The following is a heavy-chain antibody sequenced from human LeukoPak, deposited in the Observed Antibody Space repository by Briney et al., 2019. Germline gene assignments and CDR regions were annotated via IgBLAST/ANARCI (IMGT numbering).Heavy chain of an antibody. V-gene: IGHV3-7*01. J-gene: IGHJ4*02. Sequence: PGGSLRLSCRASGFDFSTYWMSWVRQAPGKGLQWVANMNPDGSERYYVSSVKGRFTISRDNAKHAVFLEVNSLSVEDTGVYYCARDGYYDPWNSDYPTLDYWGQGALVTVSS. CDR1: GFDFSTYW. CDR3: ARDGYYDPWNSDYPTLDY. CDR2: MNPDGSER. D-gene: IGHD3-3*01.